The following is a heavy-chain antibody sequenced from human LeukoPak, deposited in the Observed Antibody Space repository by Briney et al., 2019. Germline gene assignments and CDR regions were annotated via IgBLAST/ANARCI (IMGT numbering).Heavy chain of an antibody. CDR3: ARYYCGGHCYGFDY. CDR1: GGPISSYY. J-gene: IGHJ4*02. Sequence: SSETLSLTCTVSGGPISSYYWSWIRQPPGKGLEWIGYFYYSGSTSYNPSLKSRVTISVDTSKNQCSLELSSVTAADTAVYYCARYYCGGHCYGFDYWGQGTLVTVSS. D-gene: IGHD2-21*02. CDR2: FYYSGST. V-gene: IGHV4-59*01.